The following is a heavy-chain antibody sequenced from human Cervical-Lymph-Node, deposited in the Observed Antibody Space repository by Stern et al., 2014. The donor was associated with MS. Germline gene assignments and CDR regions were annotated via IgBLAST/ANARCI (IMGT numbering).Heavy chain of an antibody. V-gene: IGHV3-64*01. CDR2: ITSDGGST. Sequence: EVQLVQSGGGLVQPGGSLRLSCVASGFTFRNYAMHWVRQAPGKGLEYVSAITSDGGSTYYAKFVKGRFTISRDNAKNTLYLQMGRLRGDDMAVYYCARGSRWGQGTLVTVSS. CDR1: GFTFRNYA. CDR3: ARGSR. J-gene: IGHJ4*02.